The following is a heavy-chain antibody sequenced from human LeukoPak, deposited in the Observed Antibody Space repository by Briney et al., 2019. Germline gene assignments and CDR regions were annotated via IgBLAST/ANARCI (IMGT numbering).Heavy chain of an antibody. D-gene: IGHD2-2*01. J-gene: IGHJ4*02. CDR1: GYTFTTYY. V-gene: IGHV1-46*01. CDR3: ARVCASCYYFDY. Sequence: GASVKVSSKASGYTFTTYYIHWVRQAPGQGLEWVGIISPSAGSTTYTQKFQGRVTMTRDTSTSTVYMELRSLRSEDTAVYYCARVCASCYYFDYWGQGTLVTVSS. CDR2: ISPSAGST.